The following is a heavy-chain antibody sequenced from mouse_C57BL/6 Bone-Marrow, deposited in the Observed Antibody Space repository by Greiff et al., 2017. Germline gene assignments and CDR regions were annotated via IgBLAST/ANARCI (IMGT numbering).Heavy chain of an antibody. Sequence: VQLQQSGAELVKPGASVKISCKASGYAFSSYWMNWVKQRPGKGLEWIGQIYPGDGDTNYNGKFKGKAILTADNSSSTAYMQLSSLTSEDSAVYFCARGGGYYAWFAYWGQGTLVTVSA. J-gene: IGHJ3*01. D-gene: IGHD2-3*01. V-gene: IGHV1-80*01. CDR2: IYPGDGDT. CDR1: GYAFSSYW. CDR3: ARGGGYYAWFAY.